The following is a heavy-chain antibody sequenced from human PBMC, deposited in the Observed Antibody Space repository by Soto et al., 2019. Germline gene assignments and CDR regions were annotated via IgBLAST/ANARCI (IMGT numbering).Heavy chain of an antibody. Sequence: GGSLRLSCAASGLIFSDFLMTWVLQPPGNGLECVVRIKTKPDDGTRDDAAPASCRFTISREDSKNTLHLQMTSLTPDDTGAYYGHTSNLGVDCWGAGTLVTVS. D-gene: IGHD3-10*01. V-gene: IGHV3-15*01. J-gene: IGHJ4*02. CDR3: HTSNLGVDC. CDR2: IKTKPDDGTR. CDR1: GLIFSDFL.